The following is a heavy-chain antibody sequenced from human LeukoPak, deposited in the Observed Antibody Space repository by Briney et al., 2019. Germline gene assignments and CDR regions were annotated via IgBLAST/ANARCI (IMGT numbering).Heavy chain of an antibody. J-gene: IGHJ4*02. CDR3: ASPRRYCXSTXCXRLDY. V-gene: IGHV4-39*01. CDR2: IYYSGST. CDR1: GGSISSSSYY. D-gene: IGHD2-2*01. Sequence: SETLSLTCTVSGGSISSSSYYWGWIRQPPGKGLEWIGSIYYSGSTYYNPSLKSRVTISVDTSKNQFSLKLSSVTAADTAVYYCASPRRYCXSTXCXRLDYWGQGTLVTV.